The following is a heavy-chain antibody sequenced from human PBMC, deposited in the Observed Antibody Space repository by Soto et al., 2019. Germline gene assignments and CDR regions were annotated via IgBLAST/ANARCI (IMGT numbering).Heavy chain of an antibody. V-gene: IGHV3-23*01. J-gene: IGHJ6*02. CDR3: ARGDRGGSGSPASYYYSGLDV. CDR1: GCTFSSYA. CDR2: VSAGGDMT. D-gene: IGHD3-10*01. Sequence: DVQLLESGGHLVQPGGSLRLSCAASGCTFSSYAMSWVRQAPGKGLEWVSSVSAGGDMTYYSDSVKGRFTISRDNSNNALFLQMNRLRIEDTALYYCARGDRGGSGSPASYYYSGLDVWGQGATVTVS.